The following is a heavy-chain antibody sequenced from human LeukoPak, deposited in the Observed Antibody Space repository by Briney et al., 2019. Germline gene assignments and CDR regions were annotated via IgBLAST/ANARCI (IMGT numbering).Heavy chain of an antibody. J-gene: IGHJ4*02. CDR3: APTASGGDCYVPSTNYFDY. Sequence: ASVKVSCKASGGTFSSNAISWVRPAPGEGLEWMGRIIPIIGIANYAQKFQGRVTITADKSTSRAYMELSSLRSEDTAVYYCAPTASGGDCYVPSTNYFDYWGQGTLVTVSP. CDR1: GGTFSSNA. D-gene: IGHD2-21*02. CDR2: IIPIIGIA. V-gene: IGHV1-69*04.